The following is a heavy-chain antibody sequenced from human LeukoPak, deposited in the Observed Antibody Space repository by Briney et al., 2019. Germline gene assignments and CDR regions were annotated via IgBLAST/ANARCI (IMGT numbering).Heavy chain of an antibody. CDR2: IKQDGSEN. CDR1: GFTFSGYW. CDR3: AKGLKTAVGPYKGYHYYMDV. D-gene: IGHD5-18*01. Sequence: GGSLRLSCAASGFTFSGYWMSWVRQAPGKGLEWVADIKQDGSENYYVDSVKGRFTISRDNSKNTLSLQVSSLRAEDTAIYYCAKGLKTAVGPYKGYHYYMDVWGKGTTVTVSS. J-gene: IGHJ6*03. V-gene: IGHV3-7*03.